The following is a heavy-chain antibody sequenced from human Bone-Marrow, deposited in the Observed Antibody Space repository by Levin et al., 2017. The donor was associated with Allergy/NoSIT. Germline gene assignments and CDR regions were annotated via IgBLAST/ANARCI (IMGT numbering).Heavy chain of an antibody. J-gene: IGHJ4*02. CDR1: GGSISSAGYH. D-gene: IGHD4-17*01. CDR2: ISYRGST. V-gene: IGHV4-31*03. CDR3: ARLDGYSVDY. Sequence: PSETLSLTCTVSGGSISSAGYHWTWIRPYPGKGLKWIGYISYRGSTYFNPSLKSRLTMSIDTSEQHFSLNLTAVSAADTAIYYCARLDGYSVDYWGQGALVTVSS.